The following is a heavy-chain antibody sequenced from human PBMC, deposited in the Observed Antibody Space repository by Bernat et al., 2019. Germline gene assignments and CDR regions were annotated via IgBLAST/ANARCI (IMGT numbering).Heavy chain of an antibody. CDR2: INPNSGGT. CDR3: ARSWGSPRVPAEYFQH. CDR1: GYTFTGYY. D-gene: IGHD3-16*01. Sequence: QVQLVQSGAEVKKPGASVKVSCKASGYTFTGYYMHWVRQAPGQGLEWMGWINPNSGGTNYAQKFQGRVTMTRDTSISTAYMELSRLRSDDTAVYYCARSWGSPRVPAEYFQHWGQGTLVTVSS. J-gene: IGHJ1*01. V-gene: IGHV1-2*02.